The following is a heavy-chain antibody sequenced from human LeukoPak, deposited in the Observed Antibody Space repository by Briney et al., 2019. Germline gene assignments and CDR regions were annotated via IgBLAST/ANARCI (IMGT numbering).Heavy chain of an antibody. CDR1: GFTFSSYS. CDR2: ITSSSSYM. CDR3: ARGGEGSHYAWGHDTFDI. Sequence: PGGSLRLSCAASGFTFSSYSMDWVRQAPGRGLEWVSSITSSSSYMYYADSVKGRFTISRDNAKNSLSLQMNSLRAEDTALYYCARGGEGSHYAWGHDTFDIWGQGTMVTVSS. V-gene: IGHV3-21*01. J-gene: IGHJ3*02. D-gene: IGHD1-26*01.